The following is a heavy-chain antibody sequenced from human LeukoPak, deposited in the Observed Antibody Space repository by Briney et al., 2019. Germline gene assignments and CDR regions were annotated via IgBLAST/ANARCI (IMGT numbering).Heavy chain of an antibody. J-gene: IGHJ4*02. D-gene: IGHD5-18*01. CDR1: GGSISTSYYY. V-gene: IGHV4-39*01. Sequence: PSETLSLACTVSGGSISTSYYYWGWIRQPPGKGLEWIGNIHNSEGTYYNPSLKSRVTISVDTSKNQFSLKLSSVTAADTAVYYCARQVTFGYAYAYYFDYWGQGSLVTVSS. CDR2: IHNSEGT. CDR3: ARQVTFGYAYAYYFDY.